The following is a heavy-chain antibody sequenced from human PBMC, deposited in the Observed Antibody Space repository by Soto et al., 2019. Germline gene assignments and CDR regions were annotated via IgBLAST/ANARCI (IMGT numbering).Heavy chain of an antibody. Sequence: QVQLVQSGAEVKKPGSSVKVSCKASGGTFSSYTISWVRQAPGQGLEWMGRIIPILGIANYAQKFQGRVTITADKSTSTAYMELSSLRSEDTAVYYCARASDEWLASLGAFDIWGQGTMVTVSS. V-gene: IGHV1-69*02. D-gene: IGHD6-19*01. J-gene: IGHJ3*02. CDR2: IIPILGIA. CDR1: GGTFSSYT. CDR3: ARASDEWLASLGAFDI.